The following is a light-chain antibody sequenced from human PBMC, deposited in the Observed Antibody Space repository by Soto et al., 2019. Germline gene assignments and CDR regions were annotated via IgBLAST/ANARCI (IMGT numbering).Light chain of an antibody. Sequence: DIQMTQSPSTLSASVGDRVTITCRASQSISSWLAWYQQKPGKAPKLLIYKASSLESGVLSRCSGSGSGTEFTLTISSLQPDDFATYYCQQYNSYSGTFGQGTKVEIK. CDR1: QSISSW. J-gene: IGKJ1*01. CDR3: QQYNSYSGT. V-gene: IGKV1-5*03. CDR2: KAS.